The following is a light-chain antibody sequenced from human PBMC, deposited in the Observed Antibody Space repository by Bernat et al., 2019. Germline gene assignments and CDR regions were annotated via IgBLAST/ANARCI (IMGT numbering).Light chain of an antibody. J-gene: IGLJ1*01. Sequence: QSALTQPASISGSPGQSISISCTGTSSDIGLYKFVSWYQQHPGEAPKLLIYDVSYRPSGVSSRFSGSKSCNTASLTISGLQPEDEADYYGKSYISPHSQVFGTGTKVTV. CDR3: KSYISPHSQV. V-gene: IGLV2-14*03. CDR2: DVS. CDR1: SSDIGLYKF.